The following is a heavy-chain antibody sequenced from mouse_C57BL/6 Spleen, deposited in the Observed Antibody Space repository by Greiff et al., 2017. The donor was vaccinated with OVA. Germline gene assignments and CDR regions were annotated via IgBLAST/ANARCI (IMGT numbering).Heavy chain of an antibody. J-gene: IGHJ2*01. CDR2: ISSGSSTI. CDR1: GFTFSDYG. Sequence: EVQLVESGGGLVKPGGSLKLSCAASGFTFSDYGMHWVRQAPEKGLEWVAYISSGSSTIYYADTVKGRFTISRDNAKNTLFLQMTSLRSEDTAMYYCARRVCDYWGKGTTLTVSS. CDR3: ARRVCDY. V-gene: IGHV5-17*01.